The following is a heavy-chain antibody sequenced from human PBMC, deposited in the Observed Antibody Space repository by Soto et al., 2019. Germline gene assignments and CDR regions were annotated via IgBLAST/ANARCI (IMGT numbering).Heavy chain of an antibody. J-gene: IGHJ4*02. V-gene: IGHV4-4*02. CDR3: AKPTGIAAAGWDY. Sequence: SETLSLTCAVSGGSISSSNWWSWVRQPPGKGLEWIGEIYHSGSTNYNPSLKSRVTISVDKSKNQFSLKLSSVTAADTAVYYCAKPTGIAAAGWDYWGQGTLVTVSS. D-gene: IGHD6-13*01. CDR1: GGSISSSNW. CDR2: IYHSGST.